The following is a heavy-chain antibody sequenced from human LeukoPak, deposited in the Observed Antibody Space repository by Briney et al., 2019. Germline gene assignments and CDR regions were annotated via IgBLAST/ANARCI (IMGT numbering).Heavy chain of an antibody. V-gene: IGHV2-70*11. CDR2: IDWDDDK. Sequence: RESGPALVKPTQTLTLTCTFSGFSLSTSGMCVSWIRQPPGKALEWLARIDWDDDKYHNTSLKTRLTISKDTSKNQVVLTMTNMDLVDTATYYCARRTSRGGLHGVIDYWGQGTLVTVSS. CDR3: ARRTSRGGLHGVIDY. J-gene: IGHJ4*02. CDR1: GFSLSTSGMC. D-gene: IGHD4-11*01.